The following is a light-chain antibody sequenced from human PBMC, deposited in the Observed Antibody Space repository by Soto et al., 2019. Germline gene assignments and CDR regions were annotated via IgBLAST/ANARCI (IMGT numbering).Light chain of an antibody. CDR2: DAS. V-gene: IGKV1-5*01. CDR3: QQLTDYPIT. Sequence: DIQMTQSPSTLSASVGDRVTITCRASQSISSWLAWYQQKPGKAPKLLIYDASSLEGGVPSRFSGSVSGTDFTLTISSLQPEDFATYFCQQLTDYPITFGGGTKVDIK. CDR1: QSISSW. J-gene: IGKJ4*01.